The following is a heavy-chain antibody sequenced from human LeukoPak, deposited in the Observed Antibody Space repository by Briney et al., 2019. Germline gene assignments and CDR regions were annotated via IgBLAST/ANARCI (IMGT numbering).Heavy chain of an antibody. V-gene: IGHV3-21*01. J-gene: IGHJ4*02. D-gene: IGHD4-17*01. CDR2: ISSVSSYI. CDR1: GSTFSSYS. CDR3: AREDGRGHYFDY. Sequence: GGSLRLSCAASGSTFSSYSVNWVRQAPGKGLEWVSSISSVSSYIYYADSVKGRFTISRDNAKNSLYLQMNSLRAEDTAVYYCAREDGRGHYFDYWGQGTLVTVSS.